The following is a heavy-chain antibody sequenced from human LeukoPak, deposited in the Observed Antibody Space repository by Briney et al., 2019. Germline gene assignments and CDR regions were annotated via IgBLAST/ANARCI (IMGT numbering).Heavy chain of an antibody. Sequence: SETLSLTCTVSGGSISSYYWSWIRQPPGKGLEWIGYIYYSGSTYYNPSLKSRVTISVDTSKNQFSLKLSSVTAADTAVYYCARDGRPYYDFWSGFSHQNWFDPWGQGTLVTVSS. V-gene: IGHV4-59*12. CDR2: IYYSGST. CDR3: ARDGRPYYDFWSGFSHQNWFDP. D-gene: IGHD3-3*01. CDR1: GGSISSYY. J-gene: IGHJ5*02.